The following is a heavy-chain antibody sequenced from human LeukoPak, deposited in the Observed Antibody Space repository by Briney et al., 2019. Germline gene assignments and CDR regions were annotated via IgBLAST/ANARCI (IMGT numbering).Heavy chain of an antibody. J-gene: IGHJ5*02. Sequence: PSETLSLTCTVSGGSISSGGYYWSWIRQHPGKGLEWIGYIYYSGSTYYNPSLKSRVTISVDTSKNQFSLKLSSVTAADTAVYYCARESEGGLDYSNYGWFDPWGQGTLVTVSS. D-gene: IGHD4-11*01. CDR1: GGSISSGGYY. CDR3: ARESEGGLDYSNYGWFDP. V-gene: IGHV4-31*03. CDR2: IYYSGST.